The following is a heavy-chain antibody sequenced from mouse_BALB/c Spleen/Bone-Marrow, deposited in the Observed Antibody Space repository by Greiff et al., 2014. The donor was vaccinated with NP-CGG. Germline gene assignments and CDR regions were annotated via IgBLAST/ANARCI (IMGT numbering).Heavy chain of an antibody. CDR2: ISSGSSPI. Sequence: EVKLVESGGGLVQPGGSRKLSCAASGFTFSSFGMHWVRQAPEEGLEWVAYISSGSSPIFYADTVKGRFTISRDNPKNTLFLQMTSLRSEDTAIYYCTRGGNWEDFDYWGQGTTLTVSS. CDR3: TRGGNWEDFDY. V-gene: IGHV5-17*02. J-gene: IGHJ2*01. D-gene: IGHD4-1*01. CDR1: GFTFSSFG.